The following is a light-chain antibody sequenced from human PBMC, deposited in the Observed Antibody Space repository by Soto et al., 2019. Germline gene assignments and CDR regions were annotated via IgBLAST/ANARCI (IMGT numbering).Light chain of an antibody. J-gene: IGLJ2*01. V-gene: IGLV1-47*01. CDR3: ATWDDGLSGVL. CDR2: KSD. CDR1: DSNIGSNS. Sequence: HSVLTQPPSASGTPGQRVSITCSGSDSNIGSNSVHWYQQVPGMAPKLLVYKSDQRPSGVPDRFSGSKSVTSASLAISGLRAEDEAEYYCATWDDGLSGVLFGGGTKVTVL.